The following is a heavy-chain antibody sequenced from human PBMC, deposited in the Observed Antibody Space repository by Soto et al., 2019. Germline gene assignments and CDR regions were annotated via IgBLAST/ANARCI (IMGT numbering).Heavy chain of an antibody. CDR2: ISGSGGST. V-gene: IGHV3-23*01. CDR1: GFTFTSYA. D-gene: IGHD5-18*01. CDR3: ARGLRVYSSNFDY. Sequence: LRLSCSASGFTFTSYAMSWVRQAPGKGLEWVSTISGSGGSTYYADSVKGRFTISRDNSKNTLYVLMNSLRAEDTAVYYCARGLRVYSSNFDYWGQGTLVTVSS. J-gene: IGHJ4*02.